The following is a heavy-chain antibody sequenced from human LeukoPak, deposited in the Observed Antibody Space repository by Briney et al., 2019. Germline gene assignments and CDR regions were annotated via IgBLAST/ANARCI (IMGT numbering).Heavy chain of an antibody. D-gene: IGHD5-18*01. V-gene: IGHV3-21*01. J-gene: IGHJ5*02. CDR1: GFTFSSYS. CDR3: ARGRLDGGYSYLDWFDP. Sequence: GGSLRLSCAASGFTFSSYSMIWVRQAPGKGLEWVSSISSSSTYIYYADSVRGRFTISRDNAKNSLHLQMNSLRGEDTAVYYCARGRLDGGYSYLDWFDPWGQGTLVTVSS. CDR2: ISSSSTYI.